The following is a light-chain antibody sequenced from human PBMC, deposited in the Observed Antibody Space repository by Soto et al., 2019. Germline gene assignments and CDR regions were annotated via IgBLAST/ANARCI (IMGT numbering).Light chain of an antibody. CDR3: QQYGSSGT. J-gene: IGKJ1*01. CDR1: QSVSNNY. V-gene: IGKV3-20*01. CDR2: GAS. Sequence: IVLTQSPGTLSVSPGERATLSCRASQSVSNNYLAWYQPQPGQAPRLRIYGASNRATGIPDRFSGSGSGTDFTLTISRMEPEDFAVYYCQQYGSSGTFGQGTKVDIK.